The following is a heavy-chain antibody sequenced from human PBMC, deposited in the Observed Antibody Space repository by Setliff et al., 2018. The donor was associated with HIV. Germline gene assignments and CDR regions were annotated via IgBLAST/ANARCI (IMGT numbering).Heavy chain of an antibody. Sequence: PSATLSLTCAVYRASFSSYYWSWIRQSPGKGLEWIAEMNYSGSTNYNPSLKSRVTMSVDTSKNQFSLKLSSVTAADTAVYYCARGGLLDPALAATKNWFGPWGQGTVVTVSS. CDR2: MNYSGST. J-gene: IGHJ5*02. D-gene: IGHD2-15*01. V-gene: IGHV4-34*01. CDR3: ARGGLLDPALAATKNWFGP. CDR1: RASFSSYY.